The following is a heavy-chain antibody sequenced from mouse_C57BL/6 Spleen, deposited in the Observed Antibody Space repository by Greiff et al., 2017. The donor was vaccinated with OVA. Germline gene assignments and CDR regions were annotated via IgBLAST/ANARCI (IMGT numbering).Heavy chain of an antibody. CDR1: GYSITSGYY. D-gene: IGHD2-5*01. Sequence: EVQLQESGPGLVKPSQSLSLTCSVTGYSITSGYYWNWIRQFPGNKLEWMGYISYDGSNNYNPSLKNRISITRDTSKNQFFLKLNSVTTEDTATYYCASVYSNYDAMDYWGQGTSVTVSS. V-gene: IGHV3-6*01. J-gene: IGHJ4*01. CDR2: ISYDGSN. CDR3: ASVYSNYDAMDY.